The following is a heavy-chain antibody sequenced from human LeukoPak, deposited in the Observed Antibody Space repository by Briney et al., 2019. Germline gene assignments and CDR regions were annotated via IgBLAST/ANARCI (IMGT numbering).Heavy chain of an antibody. CDR3: ARGTDSYGYWFMDY. J-gene: IGHJ4*02. D-gene: IGHD5-18*01. CDR1: GGSISSYY. CDR2: IYYSGST. V-gene: IGHV4-59*01. Sequence: SSETLSLTCTVSGGSISSYYWSWIRQPPGKGLEWIGYIYYSGSTNYNPSLKSRVTISVDTSKNQFSLKLSSVTAADTAVYYCARGTDSYGYWFMDYWGQGTLVTVSS.